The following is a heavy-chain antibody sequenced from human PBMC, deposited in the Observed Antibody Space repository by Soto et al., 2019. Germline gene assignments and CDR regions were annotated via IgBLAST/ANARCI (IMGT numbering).Heavy chain of an antibody. V-gene: IGHV3-21*01. J-gene: IGHJ4*02. Sequence: GGSLRLSCAASGFTFSTYAMNWVRQAPGKGLEWVSSISSTTNYIYYADSMKGRFTVSRDNAKNSVYLEMNSLSAEDTALYYCARESEDLTSNFDYWGQGTLVTVSS. CDR1: GFTFSTYA. CDR2: ISSTTNYI. CDR3: ARESEDLTSNFDY.